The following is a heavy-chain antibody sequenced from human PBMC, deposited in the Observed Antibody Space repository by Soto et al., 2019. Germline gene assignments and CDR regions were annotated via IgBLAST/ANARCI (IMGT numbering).Heavy chain of an antibody. CDR3: AKDSSGWYGYFDY. CDR1: GFTFSSYA. V-gene: IGHV3-23*01. Sequence: LRLSCAASGFTFSSYAMSWVRQAPGKGLEWVSAISGSGGSTYYADSVKGRFTISRDNSKNTLYLQMNSLRAEDTAVYYCAKDSSGWYGYFDYWGQGTLVTVSS. J-gene: IGHJ4*02. D-gene: IGHD6-19*01. CDR2: ISGSGGST.